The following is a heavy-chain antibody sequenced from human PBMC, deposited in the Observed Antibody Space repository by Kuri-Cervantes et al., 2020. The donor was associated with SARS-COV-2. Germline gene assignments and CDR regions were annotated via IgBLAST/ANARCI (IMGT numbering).Heavy chain of an antibody. Sequence: GESLKISCAASGFTFSNYAIHWVRQAPGKGLEWVALISYDGSDKNYADSVKGRFTISRDNSKNTLYLQMNSLRAEDTAVYYCAKDSDTAMVTIFDYWGQGTLVTVSS. J-gene: IGHJ4*02. CDR2: ISYDGSDK. CDR1: GFTFSNYA. D-gene: IGHD5-18*01. CDR3: AKDSDTAMVTIFDY. V-gene: IGHV3-30*07.